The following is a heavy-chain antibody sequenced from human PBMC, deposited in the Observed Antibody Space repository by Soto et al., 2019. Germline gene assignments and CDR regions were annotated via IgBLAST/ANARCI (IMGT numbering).Heavy chain of an antibody. CDR1: GFTFRTYV. CDR2: ISGYENIT. Sequence: PGGSLRLSCAATGFTFRTYVMNWVRQVPGKGLEWVSTISGYENITYYADSVKGRFTISRDNSKNILFLQMNSLRAEDTARYYCVGTGWYLAFDYWGQGTQVTVSS. D-gene: IGHD6-19*01. J-gene: IGHJ4*02. V-gene: IGHV3-23*01. CDR3: VGTGWYLAFDY.